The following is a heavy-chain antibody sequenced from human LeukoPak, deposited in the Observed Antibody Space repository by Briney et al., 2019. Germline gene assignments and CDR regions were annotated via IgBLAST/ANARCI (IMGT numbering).Heavy chain of an antibody. CDR1: GFTFSSYS. CDR2: ISSSSSYI. V-gene: IGHV3-21*01. D-gene: IGHD2-15*01. Sequence: GGSLRLSCAASGFTFSSYSMNWVRQAPGKGLEWVSSISSSSSYIYYADSVKGRFTISRDNAKNSLYLQMNSLRAEDTAVYYCARDPSQGPSAWYNWFDPWGQGTLVTVSS. J-gene: IGHJ5*02. CDR3: ARDPSQGPSAWYNWFDP.